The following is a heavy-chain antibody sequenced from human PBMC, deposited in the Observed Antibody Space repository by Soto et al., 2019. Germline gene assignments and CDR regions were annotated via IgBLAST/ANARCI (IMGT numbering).Heavy chain of an antibody. CDR1: GGTLNSQS. Sequence: QVQVFQSGAEVKKPGSSVRVSCKVSGGTLNSQSITWVRQAPGQGLEWMGGIIPMFGTPTDAQKFRGRVTISADTSTSTVYMELRSLSSQDTADYYCATSLAARRKPYNWLDAWGQGTLVTVSS. D-gene: IGHD6-6*01. V-gene: IGHV1-69*06. CDR3: ATSLAARRKPYNWLDA. J-gene: IGHJ5*02. CDR2: IIPMFGTP.